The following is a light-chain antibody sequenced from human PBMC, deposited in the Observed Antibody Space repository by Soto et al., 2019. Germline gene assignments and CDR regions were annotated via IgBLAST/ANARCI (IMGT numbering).Light chain of an antibody. V-gene: IGLV2-23*03. CDR3: CSYAGGSNV. CDR2: EGS. J-gene: IGLJ1*01. Sequence: QSALTQPASVSGSPGQSITISCTGTSSDVGSYKFFSWYQQYPGKAPKLMIYEGSKRPSGVSYRFSGSKSGNTASLTISGLQAEDEADYFCCSYAGGSNVFGTGTKVTVL. CDR1: SSDVGSYKF.